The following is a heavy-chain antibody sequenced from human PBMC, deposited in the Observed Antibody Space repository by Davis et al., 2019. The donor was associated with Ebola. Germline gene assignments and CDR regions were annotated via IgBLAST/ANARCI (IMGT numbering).Heavy chain of an antibody. Sequence: GESLKISCAASGFTFSSYAMHWVRQAPGKGLEWVAVISYDGSNKYYADSVKGRFTISRDNSKNTLYLQMNSLRAEDTAVYYCARAPYYDSSGYYYGGDYWGQGTLVTVSS. CDR3: ARAPYYDSSGYYYGGDY. D-gene: IGHD3-22*01. CDR1: GFTFSSYA. CDR2: ISYDGSNK. J-gene: IGHJ4*02. V-gene: IGHV3-30-3*01.